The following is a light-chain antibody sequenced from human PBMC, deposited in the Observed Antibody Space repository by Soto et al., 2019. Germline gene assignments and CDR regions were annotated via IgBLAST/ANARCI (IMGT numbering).Light chain of an antibody. CDR3: QSYDYSLSGFWV. J-gene: IGLJ3*02. CDR2: GNS. Sequence: QSVLTQPPSVSGAPGQRVTISCTGSSSNIGAGYDVHWYQHLPGTAPKLLIYGNSNRPSGVPDRFSGSRSGTSASLAITGLQAEDEADYYCQSYDYSLSGFWVFGGGTKLTVL. CDR1: SSNIGAGYD. V-gene: IGLV1-40*01.